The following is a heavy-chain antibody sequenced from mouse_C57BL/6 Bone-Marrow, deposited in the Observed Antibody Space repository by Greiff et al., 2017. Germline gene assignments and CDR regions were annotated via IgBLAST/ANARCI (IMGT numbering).Heavy chain of an antibody. CDR3: AMQYYGSSGAWFAY. V-gene: IGHV1-74*01. Sequence: VQLQQPGAELVKPGASVKVSCKASGYTFTSYWMHWVKQRPGQGLEWIGRIHPSDSDTNYNQKFKGKATLTVDKSSSTAYMLLSSLTSEDSAVYYCAMQYYGSSGAWFAYWGQGTLVTVSA. CDR1: GYTFTSYW. CDR2: IHPSDSDT. J-gene: IGHJ3*01. D-gene: IGHD1-1*01.